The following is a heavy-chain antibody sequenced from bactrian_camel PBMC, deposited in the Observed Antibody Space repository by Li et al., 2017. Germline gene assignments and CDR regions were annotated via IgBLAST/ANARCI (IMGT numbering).Heavy chain of an antibody. Sequence: VQLVESGGGSVQPGGSLRLSCAASGFTFSTYEMTWVRQVPGKGLEWVSRISSDGGSTYYADSVKGRFTISRDNAKNTLYLQMNSLEPDDTATYYCAANQRRGYWYNLLSRTQYLYWGQGTQVTVS. CDR2: ISSDGGST. D-gene: IGHD1*01. V-gene: IGHV3S40*01. CDR3: AANQRRGYWYNLLSRTQYLY. J-gene: IGHJ4*01. CDR1: GFTFSTYE.